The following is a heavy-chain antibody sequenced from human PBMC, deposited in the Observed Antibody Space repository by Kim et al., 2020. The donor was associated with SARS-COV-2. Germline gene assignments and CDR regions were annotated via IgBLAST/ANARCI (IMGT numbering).Heavy chain of an antibody. CDR3: ARELGFGGYYGMDV. D-gene: IGHD3-3*01. J-gene: IGHJ6*02. Sequence: GGSLRLSCAASGFTFSSYWMSWVRQAPGKGLEWVANIKQDGSEKYYVDSVKGRFTISRDNAKNSLYLQMNSLRAEDTAVYYCARELGFGGYYGMDVWGQGTTVTVSS. V-gene: IGHV3-7*01. CDR2: IKQDGSEK. CDR1: GFTFSSYW.